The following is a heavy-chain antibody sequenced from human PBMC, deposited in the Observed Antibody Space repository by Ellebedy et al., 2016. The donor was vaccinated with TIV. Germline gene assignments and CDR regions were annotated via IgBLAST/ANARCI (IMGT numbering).Heavy chain of an antibody. CDR2: ISYDGSNK. CDR3: TSQGGGWYQLLWWGHWDY. J-gene: IGHJ4*02. D-gene: IGHD2-2*01. Sequence: GGSLRLSXAASGFTFSSYGMHWVRQAPGKGLEWVAVISYDGSNKYYADSVKGRFTISRDNSKNTLYLQMNSLRAEDTAVYYCTSQGGGWYQLLWWGHWDYWGQGTLVTVSS. V-gene: IGHV3-30*03. CDR1: GFTFSSYG.